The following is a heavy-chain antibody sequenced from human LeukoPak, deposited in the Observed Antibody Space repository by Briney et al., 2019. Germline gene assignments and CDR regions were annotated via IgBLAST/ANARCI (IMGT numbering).Heavy chain of an antibody. CDR2: ISAYNGNT. V-gene: IGHV1-18*01. D-gene: IGHD5-18*01. CDR1: GYTFTSYG. Sequence: ASVKISCKASGYTFTSYGISWVRQAPGQELEWMGWISAYNGNTNYAQKLQGRVTMTTDTSTSTAYMELRSLRSDDTAVYYCATSGYSYEFDYWGQGTLVTVSS. J-gene: IGHJ4*02. CDR3: ATSGYSYEFDY.